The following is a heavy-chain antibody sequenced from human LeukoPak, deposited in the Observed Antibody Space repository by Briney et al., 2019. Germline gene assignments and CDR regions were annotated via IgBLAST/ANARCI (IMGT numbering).Heavy chain of an antibody. J-gene: IGHJ6*03. CDR3: ARVRYGLTAAGKLYYYYYMDV. CDR2: INHSGFT. V-gene: IGHV4-34*01. CDR1: GGSFSGYY. Sequence: ASETLSLTCAVYGGSFSGYYWSWIRQPPGKGLEWIGEINHSGFTNYNPSLKSRVTISVDTSKNQFSLKLKSVTAADTAVYYCARVRYGLTAAGKLYYYYYMDVWGKGTTVTVSS. D-gene: IGHD6-13*01.